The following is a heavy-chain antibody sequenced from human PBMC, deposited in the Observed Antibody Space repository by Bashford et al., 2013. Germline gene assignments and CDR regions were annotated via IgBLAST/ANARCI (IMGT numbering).Heavy chain of an antibody. D-gene: IGHD4-17*01. Sequence: SGGPVRLSCAASGFTSVATGCTGVRQASREGGWCGSSRINSDGSSTSYADSVKGRFTISRDNAKNTLYLQMNSLRAEDTAVYYCAREYSFGDPIDYWGQGTLVTVSS. CDR2: INSDGSST. V-gene: IGHV3-74*01. J-gene: IGHJ4*02. CDR3: AREYSFGDPIDY. CDR1: GFTSVATG.